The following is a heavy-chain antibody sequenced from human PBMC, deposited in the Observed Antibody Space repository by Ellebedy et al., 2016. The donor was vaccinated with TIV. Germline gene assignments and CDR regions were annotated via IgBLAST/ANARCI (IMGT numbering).Heavy chain of an antibody. CDR3: ARGYGNYRSPWL. CDR1: GTTVSSNY. Sequence: GESLKIPCSASGTTVSSNYMSWVRQAPGKGLEWVSAFYIGGSTYYADSVRGRLTISRDNAKNSLFLQMNSLRDVDTAVYYCARGYGNYRSPWLWGQGTLVTVSS. J-gene: IGHJ1*01. CDR2: FYIGGST. D-gene: IGHD3-10*01. V-gene: IGHV3-53*01.